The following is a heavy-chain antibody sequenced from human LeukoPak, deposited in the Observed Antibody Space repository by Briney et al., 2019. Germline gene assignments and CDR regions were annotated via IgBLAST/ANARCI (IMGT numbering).Heavy chain of an antibody. Sequence: PGRSLRLSCAASGFTFSSYAMHWVRQAPGKGLEWVAVISYDGSNKYYADSVKGRFTISRDNSKNTLYLQMNSLRAEDTAVYYCVSAYYDSSGYYDYWGQGTLVTVSS. D-gene: IGHD3-22*01. CDR2: ISYDGSNK. V-gene: IGHV3-30*04. CDR3: VSAYYDSSGYYDY. CDR1: GFTFSSYA. J-gene: IGHJ4*02.